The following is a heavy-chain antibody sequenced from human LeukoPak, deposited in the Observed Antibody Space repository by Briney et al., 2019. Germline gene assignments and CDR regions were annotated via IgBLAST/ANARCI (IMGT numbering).Heavy chain of an antibody. CDR2: INPNSGGT. CDR3: ARGTMVVTDFAY. J-gene: IGHJ4*02. CDR1: GYTFTGDY. Sequence: ASVKVSCKASGYTFTGDYMHWVRQAPGQGLEWMGWINPNSGGTKYAQKFQGRVTMTRDTSISTAYMELTRLRSDDTAVYYCARGTMVVTDFAYWGEGTLVTVSS. D-gene: IGHD4-23*01. V-gene: IGHV1-2*02.